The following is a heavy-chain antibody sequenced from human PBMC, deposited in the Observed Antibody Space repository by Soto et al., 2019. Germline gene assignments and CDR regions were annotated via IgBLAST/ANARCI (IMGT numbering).Heavy chain of an antibody. CDR1: GGSFSGYY. D-gene: IGHD5-12*01. V-gene: IGHV4-34*01. CDR2: INHSGST. Sequence: SETLSLTCAVYGGSFSGYYWSWIRQPPWKGLEWIGEINHSGSTNYNPSLKSRVTISVDTSKNQFSLKLSSVTAADTAVYYCARAYGGYESHYYYGMDVWGQGTTVTVSS. CDR3: ARAYGGYESHYYYGMDV. J-gene: IGHJ6*02.